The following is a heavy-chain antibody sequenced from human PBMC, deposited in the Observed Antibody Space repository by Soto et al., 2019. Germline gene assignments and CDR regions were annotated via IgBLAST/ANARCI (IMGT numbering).Heavy chain of an antibody. CDR2: VHPYEGTT. V-gene: IGHV1-18*04. D-gene: IGHD1-26*01. Sequence: GASVKVCCKTSGFTFTSYPFSWVRQAPGQGLEWLAWVHPYEGTTKVAHQFRDRITLTTDAAAATVFMELTRLTSDDTAVYFCARAYYSSTTWIDYWGQGTLVTVSS. CDR3: ARAYYSSTTWIDY. CDR1: GFTFTSYP. J-gene: IGHJ4*01.